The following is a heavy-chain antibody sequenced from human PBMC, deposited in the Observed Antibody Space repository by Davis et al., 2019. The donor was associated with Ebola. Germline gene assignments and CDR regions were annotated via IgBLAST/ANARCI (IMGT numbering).Heavy chain of an antibody. D-gene: IGHD1-20*01. Sequence: ESLKISCKGSGNSFTSYWIGWVRQMPGKGLEWMGIIYTGDSDTRYSPSFRGQVTISADKSIRTAYLQWSSLKASDTAIYYCASLRRTITGMDDAFDIWGQGTMVTVSS. CDR1: GNSFTSYW. CDR2: IYTGDSDT. V-gene: IGHV5-51*01. J-gene: IGHJ3*02. CDR3: ASLRRTITGMDDAFDI.